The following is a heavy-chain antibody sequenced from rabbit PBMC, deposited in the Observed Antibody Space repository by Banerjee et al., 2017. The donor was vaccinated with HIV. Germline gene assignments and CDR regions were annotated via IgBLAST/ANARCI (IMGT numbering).Heavy chain of an antibody. Sequence: QSLEESGGDLVKPGASLTLTCTASGFSFSSSYWMCWVRQAPGKGLEWIACIYAGSGSTYYASWAKGRFTISKTSSTTVTLQMTSLTAADTATYFCARQVTNSDYAFTLWGPGTLVTVS. CDR1: GFSFSSSYW. CDR2: IYAGSGST. D-gene: IGHD1-1*01. J-gene: IGHJ4*01. CDR3: ARQVTNSDYAFTL. V-gene: IGHV1S40*01.